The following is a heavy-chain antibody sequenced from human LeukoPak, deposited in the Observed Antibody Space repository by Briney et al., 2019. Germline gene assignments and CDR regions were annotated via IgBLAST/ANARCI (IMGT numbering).Heavy chain of an antibody. J-gene: IGHJ4*02. D-gene: IGHD2-8*01. CDR3: AKARLGYCTNGVCYGPFDY. CDR2: ISGSGGST. V-gene: IGHV3-23*01. Sequence: PGGSLRLSCAASGFTFSSYAMNWVRQAPGKGLEWVSAISGSGGSTYYADSVKGRFTISRDNSKNTLYLQMNSLRAEDTAVYYCAKARLGYCTNGVCYGPFDYWGQGTLVTVSS. CDR1: GFTFSSYA.